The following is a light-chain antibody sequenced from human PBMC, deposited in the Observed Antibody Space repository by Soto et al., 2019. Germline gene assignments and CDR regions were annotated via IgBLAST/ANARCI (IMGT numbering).Light chain of an antibody. CDR1: NIRSKS. CDR2: YDS. V-gene: IGLV3-21*04. Sequence: SYELTQPPSVSVAPGKTARITCGGNNIRSKSVHWYQQKPGQAPVVVIYYDSDRPSGIPERFSGSNSGNTATLTISGVGDGDEADYYCQVWDSSSDHVIFGGGTKLTVL. CDR3: QVWDSSSDHVI. J-gene: IGLJ2*01.